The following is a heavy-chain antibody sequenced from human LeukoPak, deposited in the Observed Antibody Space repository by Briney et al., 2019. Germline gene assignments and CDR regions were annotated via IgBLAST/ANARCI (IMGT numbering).Heavy chain of an antibody. CDR2: IYSGGST. CDR3: ATTPLWSAIRY. V-gene: IGHV3-53*01. CDR1: GFTVSSNY. Sequence: GGSLRLSCAASGFTVSSNYMSWVRQAPGKGLEWVSVIYSGGSTYYADSVKGRFTISRDNSKNTLYLQMNSLRAEDTAVYYCATTPLWSAIRYWGQGTLATVSS. D-gene: IGHD3-3*01. J-gene: IGHJ4*02.